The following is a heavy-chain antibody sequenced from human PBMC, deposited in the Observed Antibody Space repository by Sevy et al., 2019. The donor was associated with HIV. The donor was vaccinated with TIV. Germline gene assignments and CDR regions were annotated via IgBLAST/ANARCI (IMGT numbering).Heavy chain of an antibody. Sequence: GSLRLSCAASGFTFSSYSMNWVRQAPGKGLVWVSYISSSSSTIYYADSVKGRFTISRDNAKNSLYLQMNSLRDEDTAVYYCARVRGAYSSGWYYYYGMDVWGQGTTVTVSS. CDR3: ARVRGAYSSGWYYYYGMDV. CDR1: GFTFSSYS. J-gene: IGHJ6*02. D-gene: IGHD6-19*01. CDR2: ISSSSSTI. V-gene: IGHV3-48*02.